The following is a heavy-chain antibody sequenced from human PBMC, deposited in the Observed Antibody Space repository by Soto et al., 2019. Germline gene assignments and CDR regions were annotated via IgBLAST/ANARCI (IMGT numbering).Heavy chain of an antibody. V-gene: IGHV4-59*01. D-gene: IGHD6-19*01. J-gene: IGHJ4*02. Sequence: QVQLQESGPGLVMPSETLSLTCTVSGGSITTYYWSWIRQPPGKGLEWIGYIHYEGSTNYNPSLKSRLTILVDTSQNQFSLKLISVTAADTAVYFCARGRRSGWYHFDSWGQGTLVTVSS. CDR1: GGSITTYY. CDR2: IHYEGST. CDR3: ARGRRSGWYHFDS.